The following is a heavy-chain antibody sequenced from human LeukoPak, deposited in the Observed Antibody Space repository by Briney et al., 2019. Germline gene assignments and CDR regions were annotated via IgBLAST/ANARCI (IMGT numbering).Heavy chain of an antibody. V-gene: IGHV4-34*01. CDR2: IDHSGST. D-gene: IGHD6-6*01. J-gene: IGHJ6*04. CDR1: GGSFSGYY. Sequence: SETLSLTCAVYGGSFSGYYWSWIRQPPGKGLEGIGEIDHSGSTNYNPSLKSRVTISVDTSKNQFSLKLSSVTAADTAVYYCARGLAFSSSMVDVWGKGTTVTVSS. CDR3: ARGLAFSSSMVDV.